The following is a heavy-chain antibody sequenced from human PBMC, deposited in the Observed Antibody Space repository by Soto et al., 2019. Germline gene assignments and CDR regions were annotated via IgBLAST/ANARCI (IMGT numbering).Heavy chain of an antibody. Sequence: GGSLRLSCTASGFTFGDYAMCWFRQAPGPGLEWVGFIRSKAYGGTTEYAAPVKGRFTISRDDTKSIAYLQMNSLKTEDTGVYYCTRDTYYCSGYYYVYYYGMDVWGQGTTVTVSS. CDR2: IRSKAYGGTT. J-gene: IGHJ6*02. CDR1: GFTFGDYA. D-gene: IGHD3-22*01. CDR3: TRDTYYCSGYYYVYYYGMDV. V-gene: IGHV3-49*03.